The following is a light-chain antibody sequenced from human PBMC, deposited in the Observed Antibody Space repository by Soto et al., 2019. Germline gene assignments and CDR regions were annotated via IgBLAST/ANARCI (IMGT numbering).Light chain of an antibody. CDR1: QSINIY. J-gene: IGKJ4*01. V-gene: IGKV1-39*01. CDR3: QQSYTTPT. CDR2: AAS. Sequence: DIPMTQSPSSLSASVGDRVTITCRASQSINIYLNWYQQKSGKVPMLLIYAASNLQSGVPSRFGGSGSGTDFTLTISSLQPEDIATYYCQQSYTTPTFGGGTKVEIK.